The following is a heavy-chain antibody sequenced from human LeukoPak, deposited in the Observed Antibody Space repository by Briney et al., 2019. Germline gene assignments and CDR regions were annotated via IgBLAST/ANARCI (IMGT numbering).Heavy chain of an antibody. D-gene: IGHD4-17*01. V-gene: IGHV3-48*03. J-gene: IGHJ4*02. CDR3: ARDYDYGDYPGY. Sequence: GGSLRLSCAASGFTFSSYEMNWVRQAPGKGLEWVSYISGSGATTYYADSVKGRFTISRDNAKNSLYLQMNSLRAEDTALYYCARDYDYGDYPGYWGQGTLVTVSS. CDR2: ISGSGATT. CDR1: GFTFSSYE.